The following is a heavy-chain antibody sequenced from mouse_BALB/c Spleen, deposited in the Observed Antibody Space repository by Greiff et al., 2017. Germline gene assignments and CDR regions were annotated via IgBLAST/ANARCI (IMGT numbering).Heavy chain of an antibody. CDR3: VRNSYYFDY. CDR2: IWTGGGT. CDR1: GFSLTSYD. V-gene: IGHV2-9-2*01. J-gene: IGHJ2*01. Sequence: QVQLKESGPGLVAPSQSLSITCTVSGFSLTSYDISCIRQPPGKGLEWLGVIWTGGGTNYNSAFMSRLSISKDNSKSQVFLKMNSLQTDDTAIYYCVRNSYYFDYWGQGTTLTVSS.